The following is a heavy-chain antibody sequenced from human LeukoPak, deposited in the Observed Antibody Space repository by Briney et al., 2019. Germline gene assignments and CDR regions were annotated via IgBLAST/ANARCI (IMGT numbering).Heavy chain of an antibody. Sequence: SETLSLTCTVSGGSISTYYWSWIRQPPGKGLEWIGYIYYSGSTNYNPSLKSRVTISVDTSKNQFSLKLSSVTAADTAVYYCARHAGIVGATEVDYWGQGTLVTVSS. V-gene: IGHV4-59*08. CDR1: GGSISTYY. CDR2: IYYSGST. D-gene: IGHD1-26*01. J-gene: IGHJ4*02. CDR3: ARHAGIVGATEVDY.